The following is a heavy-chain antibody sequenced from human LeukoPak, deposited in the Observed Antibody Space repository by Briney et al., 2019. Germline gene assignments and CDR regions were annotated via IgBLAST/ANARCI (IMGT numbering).Heavy chain of an antibody. CDR3: ARDPFDSFYYYYGMDV. V-gene: IGHV3-48*04. Sequence: PGGSLRLSCAASGFTFSSYSMNWVRQAPGKGLEWVSYISSSSSTIYYADSVKGRFTISRDNAKNSLYLQMNSLRAEDTAVYYCARDPFDSFYYYYGMDVWGQGTTVTVSS. J-gene: IGHJ6*02. CDR2: ISSSSSTI. CDR1: GFTFSSYS. D-gene: IGHD2-15*01.